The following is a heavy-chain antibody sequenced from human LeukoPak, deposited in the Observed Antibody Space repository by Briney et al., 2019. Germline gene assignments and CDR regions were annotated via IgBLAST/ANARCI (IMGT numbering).Heavy chain of an antibody. D-gene: IGHD3-22*01. Sequence: GGSLRLSCAASGFTFDDYGMSWVRQDPGKGLEGVSAISGSGGSTYYADSVKGRVTISRDNSKNKLYLQMNSLRAEDTAVYYCAKDPHNYDSSGYMSDYWGQGTLVTVSS. CDR1: GFTFDDYG. CDR3: AKDPHNYDSSGYMSDY. V-gene: IGHV3-23*01. J-gene: IGHJ4*02. CDR2: ISGSGGST.